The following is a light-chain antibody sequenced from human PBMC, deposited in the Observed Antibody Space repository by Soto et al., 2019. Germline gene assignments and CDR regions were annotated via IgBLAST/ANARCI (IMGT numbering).Light chain of an antibody. CDR3: QHYNSYSET. Sequence: DIQMTQSTSTLSGSVGDRVTITCRASQTISSWLAWYQQKPGKAPKPLIYKASTLKSGVPSRFSGSGSGTEFTLTISSLQPDDFATYYCQHYNSYSETFGQGTKV. CDR2: KAS. V-gene: IGKV1-5*03. CDR1: QTISSW. J-gene: IGKJ1*01.